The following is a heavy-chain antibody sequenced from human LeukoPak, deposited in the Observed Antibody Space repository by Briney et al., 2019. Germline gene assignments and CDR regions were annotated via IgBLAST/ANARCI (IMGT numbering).Heavy chain of an antibody. D-gene: IGHD4-11*01. CDR2: ISSSGSTI. J-gene: IGHJ5*02. CDR1: GFTFSSYS. CDR3: ASSLPLTTVTPRPGWFDP. Sequence: GGSLRLSCAASGFTFSSYSMNWVRQAPGKGLEWVSYISSSGSTIYYADSVKGRFTISRDNAKNSLYLQMNSLRAEDTAVYYCASSLPLTTVTPRPGWFDPWGQGTLVTVSS. V-gene: IGHV3-48*04.